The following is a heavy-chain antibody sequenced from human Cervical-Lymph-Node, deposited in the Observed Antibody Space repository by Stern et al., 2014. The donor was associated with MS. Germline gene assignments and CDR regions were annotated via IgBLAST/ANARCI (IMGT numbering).Heavy chain of an antibody. Sequence: QVQLVQSGAEVKKPGASVKVSCKASGYTFTGHHMHWVRQAPGQGLEWMGWINPESGGSNYAQEFQGRVTMTWDTSITTAFMEVRSLRSDDTAVYYCARGATIFGVAYPHFCDYWGQGSLVTVSS. V-gene: IGHV1-2*02. D-gene: IGHD3-3*01. J-gene: IGHJ4*02. CDR2: INPESGGS. CDR1: GYTFTGHH. CDR3: ARGATIFGVAYPHFCDY.